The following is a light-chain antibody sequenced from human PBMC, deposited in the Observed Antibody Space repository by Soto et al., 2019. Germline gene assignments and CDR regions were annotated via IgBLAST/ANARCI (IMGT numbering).Light chain of an antibody. CDR2: DTS. J-gene: IGKJ1*01. CDR3: HQSSTWPWT. V-gene: IGKV3-11*01. CDR1: HTVSSY. Sequence: EIALTQSPATLSLSPGERVTLSCRASHTVSSYLAWYQQRPGQAPRLLIYDTSNRATGIPARFSGSGSGTAFTITSRSLEPEDFSFYYWHQSSTWPWTFGQGTKVEIK.